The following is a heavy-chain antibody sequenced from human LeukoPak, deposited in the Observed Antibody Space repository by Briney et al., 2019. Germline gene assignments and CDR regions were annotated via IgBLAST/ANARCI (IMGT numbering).Heavy chain of an antibody. CDR1: GYSFTSYW. Sequence: GESLKISCKGSGYSFTSYWISWVRQMPGKVLEWMGRIDPSDSYTNYSPSFQGHVTISADKSISTAYLQWSSLKASDTAMYYCARYGDRLDFHFDYWGQGTLVTVSS. CDR3: ARYGDRLDFHFDY. D-gene: IGHD4-17*01. J-gene: IGHJ4*02. V-gene: IGHV5-10-1*01. CDR2: IDPSDSYT.